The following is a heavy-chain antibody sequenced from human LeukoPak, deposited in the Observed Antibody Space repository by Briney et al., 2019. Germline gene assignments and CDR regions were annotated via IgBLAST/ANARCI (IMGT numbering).Heavy chain of an antibody. V-gene: IGHV3-9*01. CDR1: GFTFDDYA. J-gene: IGHJ4*02. Sequence: PGRSLRLSCAASGFTFDDYAMHWVRQAPGKGLEWVSGISWNSGSIGYADSVKGRFTISRDNAKNSLYLQMNSLRAEDTALYYCAKASEVGSYYVYWGQGTLVTVSS. CDR2: ISWNSGSI. CDR3: AKASEVGSYYVY. D-gene: IGHD1-26*01.